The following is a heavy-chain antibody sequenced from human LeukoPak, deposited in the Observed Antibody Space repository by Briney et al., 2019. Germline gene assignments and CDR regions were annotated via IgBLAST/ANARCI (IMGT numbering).Heavy chain of an antibody. V-gene: IGHV1-46*01. CDR2: INPSGGST. CDR1: GYTFTSYY. Sequence: GASVKVSCKASGYTFTSYYMHWVRQAPGQGVEWRGIINPSGGSTSYAQKFQGRVTMTRDTSTSTVYMELSSLRSEDTAVYYCATSALNSDSSGYYESWAFDIWGQGTMVTVSS. J-gene: IGHJ3*02. D-gene: IGHD3-22*01. CDR3: ATSALNSDSSGYYESWAFDI.